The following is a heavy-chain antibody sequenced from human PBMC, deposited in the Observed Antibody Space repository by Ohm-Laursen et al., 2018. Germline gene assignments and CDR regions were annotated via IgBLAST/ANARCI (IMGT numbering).Heavy chain of an antibody. CDR1: GGSFSGYY. D-gene: IGHD3-22*01. CDR2: INHSGST. J-gene: IGHJ4*02. Sequence: TLSLTCAVYGGSFSGYYWSWIRQPPGKGLEWIGEINHSGSTNYNPSLKSRVTISVDTSKNQFSLKLSSVTAADTAVYYCARVAFPYYYDSSGYTHWGQGTLVTVSS. V-gene: IGHV4-34*01. CDR3: ARVAFPYYYDSSGYTH.